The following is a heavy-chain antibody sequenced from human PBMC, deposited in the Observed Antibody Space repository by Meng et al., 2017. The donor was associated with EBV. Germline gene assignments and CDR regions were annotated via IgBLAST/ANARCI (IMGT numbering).Heavy chain of an antibody. V-gene: IGHV1-69*01. D-gene: IGHD3-10*01. CDR2: FLPTLGAP. CDR1: GGPFRNYA. J-gene: IGHJ4*02. Sequence: QVQWVQSAAVVKNPGSSVKVSCKTSGGPFRNYAISWVRQAPGQGLEWLGGFLPTLGAPNYAQKFHGRVSITADESTSTHYMDLSSLRSEDTAVYYCASESGRGYTPDYWGQGTLVTVSS. CDR3: ASESGRGYTPDY.